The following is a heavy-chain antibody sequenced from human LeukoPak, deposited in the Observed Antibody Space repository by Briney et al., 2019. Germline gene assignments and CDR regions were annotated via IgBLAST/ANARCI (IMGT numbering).Heavy chain of an antibody. V-gene: IGHV3-30*18. D-gene: IGHD3-22*01. CDR1: GFTFSNYG. J-gene: IGHJ3*02. Sequence: GGSLRLSCAASGFTFSNYGMHWVRQAPGKGLEWVTVISYDGSYQYYADSVKGRFTISRDNSKNTLYLQMNSLRAEGTAVYYCAKLCVDSSGYYYVQDAFDIWGQGTMVTVSS. CDR3: AKLCVDSSGYYYVQDAFDI. CDR2: ISYDGSYQ.